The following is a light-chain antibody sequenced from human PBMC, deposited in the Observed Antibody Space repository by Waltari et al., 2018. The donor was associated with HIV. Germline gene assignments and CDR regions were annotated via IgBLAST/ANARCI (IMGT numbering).Light chain of an antibody. Sequence: SYDLTQPPSVSVSPGQPANITCSGDKLGDKYACWYQRKPGQSPVLVIYKDTKRPSGIPERFSGSHSGNTASLTISGTQAMDEADYYCQAWDSSTCVFGGGTKLTVL. CDR2: KDT. CDR3: QAWDSSTCV. V-gene: IGLV3-1*01. J-gene: IGLJ2*01. CDR1: KLGDKY.